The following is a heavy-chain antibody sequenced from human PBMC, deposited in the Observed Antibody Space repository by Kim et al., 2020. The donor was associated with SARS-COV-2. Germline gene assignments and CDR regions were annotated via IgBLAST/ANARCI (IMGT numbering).Heavy chain of an antibody. CDR2: TGTTDNT. D-gene: IGHD3-3*01. CDR1: GFPFSRFD. V-gene: IGHV3-13*04. J-gene: IGHJ6*02. CDR3: ARSNAASRFRLDV. Sequence: GGSLRLSCEGSGFPFSRFDMNWVRQRPGKGLEWVAATGTTDNTFYSVSAKGRFSVSREDAASSFYLQMNSLTAGDTAVYYCARSNAASRFRLDVLGQGT.